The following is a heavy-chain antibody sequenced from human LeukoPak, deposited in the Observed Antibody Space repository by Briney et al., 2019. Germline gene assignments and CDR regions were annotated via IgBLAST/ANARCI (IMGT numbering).Heavy chain of an antibody. V-gene: IGHV4-4*07. Sequence: SETLSLTCTVSGGSISSYYWSWIRQPAGKGLEWIGRIYTSGSTNYNPSLKSRVTMSVDTSKNQFSLKLSSVTAADTAVYYCARDPGGYDSSGYHYEENYFDYWGQGTPVTVSS. CDR1: GGSISSYY. J-gene: IGHJ4*02. CDR2: IYTSGST. D-gene: IGHD3-22*01. CDR3: ARDPGGYDSSGYHYEENYFDY.